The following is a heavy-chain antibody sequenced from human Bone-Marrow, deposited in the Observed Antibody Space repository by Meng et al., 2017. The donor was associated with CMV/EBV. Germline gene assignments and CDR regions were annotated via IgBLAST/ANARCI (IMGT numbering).Heavy chain of an antibody. Sequence: GESLKISCAASGFTFSSYAMHWVRQAPGKGLEWVAVISYDGSNKYYADSVRGRFTISRDNSKNTLYLQMNSLRAEDTAVYYCARAPWNDDYWGQGTLVTVSS. V-gene: IGHV3-30-3*01. D-gene: IGHD1-1*01. CDR3: ARAPWNDDY. J-gene: IGHJ4*02. CDR2: ISYDGSNK. CDR1: GFTFSSYA.